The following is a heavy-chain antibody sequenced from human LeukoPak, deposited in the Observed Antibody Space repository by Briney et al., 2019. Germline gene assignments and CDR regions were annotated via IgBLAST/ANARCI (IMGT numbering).Heavy chain of an antibody. J-gene: IGHJ4*02. CDR3: AKSRDASGWSVYTS. CDR1: GGSFSNFA. V-gene: IGHV1-69*04. CDR2: IIPIIGMT. D-gene: IGHD6-19*01. Sequence: ASVKVSCKASGGSFSNFAFHWVRQAPGQGLEWMGRIIPIIGMTNFAQNFLGRVTITADELTTTVYMELNSLRSDDTAEYYCAKSRDASGWSVYTSWGQGTLVTVSS.